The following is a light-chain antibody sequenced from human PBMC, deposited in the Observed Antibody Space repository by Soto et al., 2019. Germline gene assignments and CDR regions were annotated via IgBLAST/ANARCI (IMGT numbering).Light chain of an antibody. V-gene: IGLV2-11*01. CDR3: CSYAGSYSYVI. J-gene: IGLJ2*01. CDR1: SSDVGGYNY. Sequence: QSALTQPRSVSGSPGQSVTISCTGTSSDVGGYNYVSWYQQHPDKAPKLMIYDVSKRPSGVPDRFSGSKSGNTASLTISGLRAEDEADYYCCSYAGSYSYVIFGGGTKLTVL. CDR2: DVS.